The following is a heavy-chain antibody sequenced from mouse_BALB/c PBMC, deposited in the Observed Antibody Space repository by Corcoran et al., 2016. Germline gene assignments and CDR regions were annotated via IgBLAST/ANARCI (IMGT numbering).Heavy chain of an antibody. V-gene: IGHV8-8*01. CDR2: IWWGDDK. J-gene: IGHJ1*01. Sequence: QVTVKDSVRGILKPSQTLSLTCSFFGFSLSTSGMGVGWIRQPSGKGLEWLAHIWWGDDKYYNPSLKSQLTISKDTSRNQVFLKITSVDTADTATYYCARRARGGRGYFDVWGAGTTVTVSS. CDR3: ARRARGGRGYFDV. D-gene: IGHD3-1*01. CDR1: GFSLSTSGMG.